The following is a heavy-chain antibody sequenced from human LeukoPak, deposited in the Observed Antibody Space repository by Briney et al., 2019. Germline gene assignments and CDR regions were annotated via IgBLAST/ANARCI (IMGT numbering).Heavy chain of an antibody. V-gene: IGHV4-59*01. CDR2: IYYSGST. J-gene: IGHJ3*02. D-gene: IGHD2-21*02. CDR3: ARGRLTHAFDI. Sequence: SETLSLTCTVSGGSISSYYWSWIRQPPGKGLEWIGYIYYSGSTNYNPSLKSRVTISVDTSKNQFSLKLSSVTAADTAVYYCARGRLTHAFDIWGQGTMDTVSS. CDR1: GGSISSYY.